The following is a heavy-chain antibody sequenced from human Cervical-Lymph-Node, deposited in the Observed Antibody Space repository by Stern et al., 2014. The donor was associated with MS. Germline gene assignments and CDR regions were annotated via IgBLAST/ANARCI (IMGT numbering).Heavy chain of an antibody. CDR1: GFIFSDYY. CDR2: ISSRDGTI. V-gene: IGHV3-11*01. D-gene: IGHD3-10*01. Sequence: VQLVQSGGGLVKPGGSLRLSCAASGFIFSDYYMTWIRQAPGKGLEWISYISSRDGTIYYADSVKGRFPISRDNAKKSLYLQMNSLRAEDTAVYYCARAGGSADDFWGQGTLVTVSS. J-gene: IGHJ4*02. CDR3: ARAGGSADDF.